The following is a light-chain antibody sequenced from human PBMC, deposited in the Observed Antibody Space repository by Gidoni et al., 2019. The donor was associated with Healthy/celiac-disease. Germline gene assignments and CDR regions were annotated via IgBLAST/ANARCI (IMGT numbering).Light chain of an antibody. CDR3: QQYGSSRT. Sequence: EIVLTQSPGTLSLSPGERATLSCRASQSVSSSYLAWYQQKPGQAPRLLIYGASSRATGIPERFSGSGSGTDFTLNISRLEPEDFAVYYCQQYGSSRTFGQGTKVEIK. CDR2: GAS. J-gene: IGKJ1*01. V-gene: IGKV3-20*01. CDR1: QSVSSSY.